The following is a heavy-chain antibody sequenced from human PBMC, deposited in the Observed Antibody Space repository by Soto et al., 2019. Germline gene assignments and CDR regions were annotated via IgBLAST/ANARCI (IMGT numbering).Heavy chain of an antibody. J-gene: IGHJ6*02. D-gene: IGHD6-13*01. V-gene: IGHV3-15*07. Sequence: GGSLRLSCAASGFTFSNAWMNWVRQAPGKGLEWVGRIKSKTDGGTTDYAAPVKGRFTISRDDSKNTLYLQMNSLKTEDTAVYYCTTERESSSWSELDDYYYYGMDVWGQGTTVTVSS. CDR3: TTERESSSWSELDDYYYYGMDV. CDR2: IKSKTDGGTT. CDR1: GFTFSNAW.